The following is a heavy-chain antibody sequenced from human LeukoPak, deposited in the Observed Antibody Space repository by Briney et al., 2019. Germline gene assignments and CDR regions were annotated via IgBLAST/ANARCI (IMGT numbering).Heavy chain of an antibody. J-gene: IGHJ5*02. D-gene: IGHD2-21*02. CDR3: ARCARPGVVTTISNWFDP. CDR2: ISCSGST. V-gene: IGHV4-61*01. Sequence: PSETLSLTCTVSGGSVSSGSYYWSWIRQPPGKGLEWIGYISCSGSTYYNPSLKSRVTISVDTSKNQFSLKLSSVTAADTAVYYCARCARPGVVTTISNWFDPWGQGTLVTVSS. CDR1: GGSVSSGSYY.